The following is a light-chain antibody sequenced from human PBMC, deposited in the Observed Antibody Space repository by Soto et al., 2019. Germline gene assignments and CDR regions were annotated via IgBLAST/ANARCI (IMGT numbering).Light chain of an antibody. Sequence: DIVVTQSPATLSLSPGERVTLSCRASQSVSNYLAWYQQKPGQAPRLLIYDASKRATGIPARFSGRGSGTDFTLTISSLEPEDFAVYYCQQRSDWPLTFGGETKVEIK. CDR2: DAS. CDR3: QQRSDWPLT. J-gene: IGKJ4*01. CDR1: QSVSNY. V-gene: IGKV3-11*01.